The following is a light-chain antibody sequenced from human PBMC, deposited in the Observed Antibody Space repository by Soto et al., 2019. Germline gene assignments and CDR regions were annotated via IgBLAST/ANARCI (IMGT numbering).Light chain of an antibody. Sequence: EIVVTQSPATLSLSPGDRATLSCRTSQNVKYYLAWYQQKPGQAPRLLIYDTSNRATGIPARFTGSGSGTXXXXTXXXLEPEDFGVYYCHQRGDWPTFGGGTKVEIK. CDR3: HQRGDWPT. CDR2: DTS. CDR1: QNVKYY. J-gene: IGKJ4*01. V-gene: IGKV3-11*01.